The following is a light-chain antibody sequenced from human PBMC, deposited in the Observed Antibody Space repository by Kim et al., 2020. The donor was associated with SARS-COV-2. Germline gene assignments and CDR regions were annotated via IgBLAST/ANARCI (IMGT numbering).Light chain of an antibody. V-gene: IGLV3-21*04. CDR1: SIGSKS. J-gene: IGLJ2*01. CDR3: QVWDSSSDHRVV. Sequence: PGTTARVSCGGNSIGSKSVHWYQQRPGQAPVLVIYYDNDRPSGIPERFSGSNSGNTATLTISRVEAGDEADYYCQVWDSSSDHRVVFGGGTQLTVL. CDR2: YDN.